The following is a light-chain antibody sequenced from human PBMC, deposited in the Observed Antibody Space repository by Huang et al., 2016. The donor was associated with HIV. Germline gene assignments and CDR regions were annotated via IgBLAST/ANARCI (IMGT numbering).Light chain of an antibody. Sequence: AIRLTQSPSSLSASTGDRVTLTCRAIPGISSYLAWYQQKPGKAPKLLISSASTLQSGVPSRFSGSGFGTDFTLTISSLQSEDLGTYHCQQYYTYPHSFGQGTKLEIK. J-gene: IGKJ2*03. CDR1: PGISSY. CDR2: SAS. V-gene: IGKV1-8*01. CDR3: QQYYTYPHS.